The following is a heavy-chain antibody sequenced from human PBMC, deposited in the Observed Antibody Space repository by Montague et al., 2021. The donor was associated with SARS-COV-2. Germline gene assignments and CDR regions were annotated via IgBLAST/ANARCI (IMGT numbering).Heavy chain of an antibody. D-gene: IGHD2-2*03. V-gene: IGHV6-1*01. Sequence: VSPGASLSSDSLSWHWTSQSPSRGLEWLASTYYRLKWYNDSAPSVSGRATVKPDTSRNQFSLHLDSVTPEDTALYFCARKMDSSFDVWGKGTMVIVSS. CDR1: GASLSSDSLS. CDR2: TYYRLKWYN. CDR3: ARKMDSSFDV. J-gene: IGHJ3*01.